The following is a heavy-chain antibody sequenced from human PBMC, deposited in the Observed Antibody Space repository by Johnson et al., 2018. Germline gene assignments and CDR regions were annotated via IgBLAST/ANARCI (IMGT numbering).Heavy chain of an antibody. Sequence: VQLVQSGGGLVKSGGSLRLPCAAPGFPFSRYSMNWVRQAPGKGLEWVPSISSSGTYIYYADSVKGRFTITRDNAKNSLYLKMNSLRAEDTAVYYCAGDDSSSWSGAPIDIWGQGTMVTVSS. CDR2: ISSSGTYI. CDR3: AGDDSSSWSGAPIDI. V-gene: IGHV3-21*01. D-gene: IGHD6-13*01. J-gene: IGHJ3*02. CDR1: GFPFSRYS.